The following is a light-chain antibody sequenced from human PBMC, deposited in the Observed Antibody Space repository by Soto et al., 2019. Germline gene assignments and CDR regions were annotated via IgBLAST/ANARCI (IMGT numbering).Light chain of an antibody. CDR3: QQHDSSPWM. J-gene: IGKJ1*01. V-gene: IGKV3-20*01. CDR2: GAS. CDR1: QSVSNTY. Sequence: EVVLTQSPCTLSLSTGERATLSCRASQSVSNTYVAWYQHIPGQTPRLLIYGASNRATGIPDRFSRSGSGTDFTLTISRLEPEDFAVYYCQQHDSSPWMFGQGTKVDI.